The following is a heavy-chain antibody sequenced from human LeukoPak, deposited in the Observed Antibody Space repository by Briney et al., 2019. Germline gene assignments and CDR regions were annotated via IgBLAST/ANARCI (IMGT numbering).Heavy chain of an antibody. D-gene: IGHD3-10*01. CDR2: IFASGST. CDR1: GGSISSYY. CDR3: ARKYGSAPNWFDP. J-gene: IGHJ5*02. Sequence: SETLSLTCTVSGGSISSYYWTWIRQPAGKGLEWIGRIFASGSTNYNPSLKSRVTVSVDTSKNQFSLKLTSVTAADTAVYYCARKYGSAPNWFDPWGQGTLVTVSS. V-gene: IGHV4-4*07.